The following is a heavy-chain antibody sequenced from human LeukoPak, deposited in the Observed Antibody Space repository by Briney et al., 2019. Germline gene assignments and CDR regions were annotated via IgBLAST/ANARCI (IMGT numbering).Heavy chain of an antibody. CDR2: IIPIFGTT. D-gene: IGHD2-15*01. J-gene: IGHJ4*01. V-gene: IGHV1-69*06. CDR3: ARDYSGRGYCSGGSCSDGLDN. Sequence: ASVKVSCKASGGTFSSYAINWVRQAPGQGLEWIVNIIPIFGTTHYAQKFQGRVTITADKSTSTAYMELSSLRSEDTAVYYCARDYSGRGYCSGGSCSDGLDNWGHGTLVTVSS. CDR1: GGTFSSYA.